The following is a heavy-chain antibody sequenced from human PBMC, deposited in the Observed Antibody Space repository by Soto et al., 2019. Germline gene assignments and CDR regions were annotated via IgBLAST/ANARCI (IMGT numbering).Heavy chain of an antibody. CDR3: AKDQYSGSPGKPDY. CDR2: ISYDGNNK. J-gene: IGHJ4*02. V-gene: IGHV3-30-3*01. CDR1: GFTYSTYT. D-gene: IGHD1-26*01. Sequence: GGSLRLSCAASGFTYSTYTMHWVRQAPGKGLEWVAVISYDGNNKFYADSVKGHFTISRDNSMNTLFLQMNSLRAEDTAVYYCAKDQYSGSPGKPDYWGQGTLVTVSS.